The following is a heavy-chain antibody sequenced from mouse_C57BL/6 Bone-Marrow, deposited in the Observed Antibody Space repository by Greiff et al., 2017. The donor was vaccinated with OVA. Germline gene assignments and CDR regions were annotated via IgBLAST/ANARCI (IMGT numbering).Heavy chain of an antibody. CDR2: IYPRDGST. D-gene: IGHD1-1*01. CDR1: GYTFTDHT. Sequence: VQLQQSDAELVKPGASVKISCKVSGYTFTDHTIHWMKQRPEQGLEWIGYIYPRDGSTKYNEKFKGKATLTVEKSSSTVYLELSRLTSDDSAVYYCARGGYYYGSSQGYFDYWGQGTTLTVSS. J-gene: IGHJ2*01. CDR3: ARGGYYYGSSQGYFDY. V-gene: IGHV1-78*01.